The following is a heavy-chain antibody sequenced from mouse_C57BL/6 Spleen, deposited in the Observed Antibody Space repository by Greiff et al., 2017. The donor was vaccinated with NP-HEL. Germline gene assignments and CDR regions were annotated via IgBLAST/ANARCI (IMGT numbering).Heavy chain of an antibody. CDR3: ARDWASYFDY. CDR2: IHPNRGST. J-gene: IGHJ2*01. D-gene: IGHD4-1*01. V-gene: IGHV1-64*01. CDR1: GYTFTSYW. Sequence: QVQLQQPGAELVKPGASVKLSCKASGYTFTSYWMHWVKQRPGQGLEWIGMIHPNRGSTNYNEKFKSKATLTVDKSSSTAYMQLSSLTSEASAVYYCARDWASYFDYWGQGTTLTVSS.